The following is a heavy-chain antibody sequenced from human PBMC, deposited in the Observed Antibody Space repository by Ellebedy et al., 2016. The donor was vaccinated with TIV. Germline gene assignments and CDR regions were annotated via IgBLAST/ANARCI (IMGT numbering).Heavy chain of an antibody. J-gene: IGHJ5*02. CDR3: ARRSCGDVSCPTAGWFDA. V-gene: IGHV3-23*01. CDR2: ITSGDGAT. CDR1: EVTLSNYA. Sequence: GESLKISCAASEVTLSNYAISWVRQAPGKGLEWVSTITSGDGATYYADSVKGRFTTSRDNSNNTLYLQLNSLRIEDTAVYYCARRSCGDVSCPTAGWFDAWGQGTLVTVSS. D-gene: IGHD2-21*01.